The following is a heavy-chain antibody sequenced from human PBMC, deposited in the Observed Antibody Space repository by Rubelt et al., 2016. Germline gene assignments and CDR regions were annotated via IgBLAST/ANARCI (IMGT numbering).Heavy chain of an antibody. J-gene: IGHJ3*02. CDR1: GFIFSRYA. CDR3: ARAIVATIRGALDAFDI. V-gene: IGHV3-48*04. Sequence: EVQRLESGGGLVQPGGSLTVSCAASGFIFSRYAMNWVRQAPGKGLEWLSYISVSSSNIHYADSGKGRFTVSRDNAKNSLYLQMNSLRAEDPAVYYCARAIVATIRGALDAFDIWGQGTMVTVSS. CDR2: ISVSSSNI. D-gene: IGHD5-12*01.